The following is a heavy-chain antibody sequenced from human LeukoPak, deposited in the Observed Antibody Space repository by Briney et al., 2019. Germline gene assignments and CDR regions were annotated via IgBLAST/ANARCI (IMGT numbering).Heavy chain of an antibody. Sequence: HRASVKVSCKASGYTFTSYAMHWVRQAPGQRLEWMGWINAGNGNTKYSQKFQRRVTITRDTSASTAYMELSSLRSEDTAVYYCAREWRCSSSTSCYGDRRIDYWGQGTLVTVSS. J-gene: IGHJ4*02. D-gene: IGHD2-2*01. CDR1: GYTFTSYA. CDR2: INAGNGNT. CDR3: AREWRCSSSTSCYGDRRIDY. V-gene: IGHV1-3*01.